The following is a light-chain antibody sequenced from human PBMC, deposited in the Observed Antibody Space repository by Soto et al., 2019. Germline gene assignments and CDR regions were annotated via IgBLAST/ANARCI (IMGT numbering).Light chain of an antibody. Sequence: QSALAQPASVSGSPGQSITISCTGTSSDIGGYDFVSWYQQHPGKAPKVIIFAVTNRPSGISNRFSGSKSGNTASLTISGLQAEDEADYYCSSYSTSTTLVVFGGGTRLTVL. V-gene: IGLV2-14*03. CDR3: SSYSTSTTLVV. J-gene: IGLJ2*01. CDR1: SSDIGGYDF. CDR2: AVT.